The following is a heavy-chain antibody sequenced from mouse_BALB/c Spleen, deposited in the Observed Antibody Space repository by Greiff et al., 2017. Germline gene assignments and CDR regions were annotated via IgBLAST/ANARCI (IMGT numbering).Heavy chain of an antibody. D-gene: IGHD2-1*01. V-gene: IGHV2-9*02. CDR1: GFSLTSYG. CDR2: IWAGGST. Sequence: VKLMESGPGLVAPSQSLSITCTVSGFSLTSYGVHWVRQPPGKGLEWLGVIWAGGSTNYNSALMSRLSISKDNSKSQVFLKMNSLQTDDTAMYYCARDGDGNYLLAYWGQGTLVTVSA. CDR3: ARDGDGNYLLAY. J-gene: IGHJ3*01.